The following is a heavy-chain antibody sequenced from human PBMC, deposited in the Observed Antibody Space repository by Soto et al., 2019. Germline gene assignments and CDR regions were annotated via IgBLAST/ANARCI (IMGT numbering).Heavy chain of an antibody. CDR2: ISGSGGST. CDR1: GFTFSSYA. Sequence: GGSLRLSCAASGFTFSSYAMSWVRQAPGKGLEWVSAISGSGGSTYYADSVKGRFTIARDNSKNALDLQMNSLRAEDTDVYYCAKEEETYYGILTGYYMPYYMDVWGKGTTVTGSS. CDR3: AKEEETYYGILTGYYMPYYMDV. D-gene: IGHD3-9*01. J-gene: IGHJ6*03. V-gene: IGHV3-23*01.